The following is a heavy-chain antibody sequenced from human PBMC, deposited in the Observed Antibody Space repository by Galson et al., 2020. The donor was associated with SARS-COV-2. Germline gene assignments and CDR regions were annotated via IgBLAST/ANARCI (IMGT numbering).Heavy chain of an antibody. CDR2: VIHSGGRV. J-gene: IGHJ4*02. CDR1: GFTFDDYA. Sequence: GGSLRLSCAASGFTFDDYAMHWVRQAPGKGLEWVSTVIHSGGRVAFADSVKGRFTISRDNAKNSLYLQMNSLRPDDTALYYCTKGMNAGWSMQFDCWGQGTLVTVSS. V-gene: IGHV3-9*01. D-gene: IGHD6-19*01. CDR3: TKGMNAGWSMQFDC.